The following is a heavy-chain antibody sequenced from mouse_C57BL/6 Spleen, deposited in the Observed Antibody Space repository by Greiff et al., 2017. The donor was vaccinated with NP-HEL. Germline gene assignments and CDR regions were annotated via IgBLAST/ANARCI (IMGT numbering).Heavy chain of an antibody. CDR3: ARQVYRNPYWYFDV. Sequence: EVQGVESGGDLVKPGGSLKLSCAASGFTFSSYGMSWVRQTPDKRLEWVATISSGGSYTYYPDSVKGRFTISRDNAKNTLYLQMSSLKSEDTAMYYCARQVYRNPYWYFDVWGTGTTVTVSS. CDR1: GFTFSSYG. J-gene: IGHJ1*03. V-gene: IGHV5-6*01. D-gene: IGHD2-1*01. CDR2: ISSGGSYT.